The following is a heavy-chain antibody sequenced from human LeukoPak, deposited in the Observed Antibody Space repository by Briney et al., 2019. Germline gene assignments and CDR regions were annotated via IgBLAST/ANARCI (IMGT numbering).Heavy chain of an antibody. V-gene: IGHV3-66*01. CDR1: GFTVSSNY. D-gene: IGHD1-26*01. CDR3: ARDRVIGWDEDSMC. CDR2: IYSGGST. Sequence: QPGGSQRLSCAASGFTVSSNYMSWVRQAPGKGLEWVSVIYSGGSTYYADSVKGRFTISRDNSKNTLYLQMNSLRAEDTAVYYCARDRVIGWDEDSMCWGQGTLVTVSS. J-gene: IGHJ4*02.